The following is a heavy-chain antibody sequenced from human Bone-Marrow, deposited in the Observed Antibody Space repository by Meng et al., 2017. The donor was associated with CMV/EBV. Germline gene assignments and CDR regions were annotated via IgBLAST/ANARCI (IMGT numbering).Heavy chain of an antibody. V-gene: IGHV3-7*01. J-gene: IGHJ3*02. CDR2: INQDGSEK. CDR3: ARDLDYGGNRAMGAFDI. Sequence: GESLKISCAASGFTFSSYWMSWVRQAPGKGLEWVADINQDGSEKYYVDSVKGRFTISRDNAKNSLYVQMNTLRAEDTAVYYCARDLDYGGNRAMGAFDIWARGTMVTVSS. CDR1: GFTFSSYW. D-gene: IGHD4-23*01.